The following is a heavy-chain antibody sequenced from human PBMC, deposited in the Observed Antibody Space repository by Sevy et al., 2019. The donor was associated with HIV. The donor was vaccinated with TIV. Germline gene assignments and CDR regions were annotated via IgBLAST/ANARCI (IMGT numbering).Heavy chain of an antibody. CDR1: GFTFSNAW. V-gene: IGHV3-15*01. CDR2: IKSKTDGGTT. CDR3: TTDPELVVPAAYAFDI. D-gene: IGHD2-2*01. Sequence: GGSLRLSCAASGFTFSNAWMSWVRQAPGKGLEWVGRIKSKTDGGTTDYAAPVKGRFTISRDDSKNTLYLKMNSLKTEDTAVYYCTTDPELVVPAAYAFDIWGQGTMVTVSS. J-gene: IGHJ3*02.